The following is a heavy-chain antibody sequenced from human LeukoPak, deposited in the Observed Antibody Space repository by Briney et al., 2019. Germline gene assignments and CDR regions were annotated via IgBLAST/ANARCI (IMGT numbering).Heavy chain of an antibody. J-gene: IGHJ4*02. CDR3: ARGTGGYSYGSFDY. D-gene: IGHD5-18*01. CDR2: IYYSGST. Sequence: PSETLSLTWTVSGGSISSYYWSWIRQPPGKGLEWIGYIYYSGSTNYNPSLKSRVTISVDTSKNQFSLKLSSVTAADTAVYYCARGTGGYSYGSFDYWGQGTLVTVSS. V-gene: IGHV4-59*01. CDR1: GGSISSYY.